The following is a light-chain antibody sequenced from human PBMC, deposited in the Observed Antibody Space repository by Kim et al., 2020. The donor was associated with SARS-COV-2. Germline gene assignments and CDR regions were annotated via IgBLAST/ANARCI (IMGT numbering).Light chain of an antibody. CDR3: ISRDSSGNHLV. CDR2: GKN. CDR1: SLRSYY. Sequence: ALGQTVRITCQGDSLRSYYASWYQQKPGQAPVLVIYGKNNRPSGIPDRFSGSSSGNTASLTITGAQAEDEADYYCISRDSSGNHLVFGGGTKLTVL. J-gene: IGLJ2*01. V-gene: IGLV3-19*01.